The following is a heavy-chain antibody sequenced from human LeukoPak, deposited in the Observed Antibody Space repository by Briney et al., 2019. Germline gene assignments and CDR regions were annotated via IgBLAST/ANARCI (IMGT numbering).Heavy chain of an antibody. CDR1: GFTFSSYG. Sequence: GRSLRLSCAASGFTFSSYGMHWVRQAPGKGLEWVAVIWYDGSNKYYADSVKGRFTISRDNSKNTLYLQMSSLRAEDTAVYYCAKDSSGTGLTYYFDYWGQGTLVTVSS. CDR3: AKDSSGTGLTYYFDY. D-gene: IGHD1-14*01. J-gene: IGHJ4*02. V-gene: IGHV3-33*03. CDR2: IWYDGSNK.